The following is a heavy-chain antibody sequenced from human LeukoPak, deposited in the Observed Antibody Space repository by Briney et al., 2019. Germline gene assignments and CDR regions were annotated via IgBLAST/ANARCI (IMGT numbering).Heavy chain of an antibody. CDR3: AKTPSGIAAAGFDY. CDR1: GYTFTSYG. V-gene: IGHV1-18*01. D-gene: IGHD6-13*01. CDR2: ISAYNGNT. J-gene: IGHJ4*02. Sequence: ASVKVSCKASGYTFTSYGISWVRQAPGQGLEWMGWISAYNGNTNYAQKLQGRVTMTTDTSTSTAYMELRSLRSDDTAVYYCAKTPSGIAAAGFDYWGQGTLVTVSS.